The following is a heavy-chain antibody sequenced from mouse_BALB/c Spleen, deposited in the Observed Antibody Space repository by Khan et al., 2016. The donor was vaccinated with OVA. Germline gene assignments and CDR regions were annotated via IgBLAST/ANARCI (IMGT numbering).Heavy chain of an antibody. V-gene: IGHV2-3*01. CDR2: MWGDGST. CDR1: GFSLTSYG. Sequence: VQVVESGPGLVAPSQSLSITCTVSGFSLTSYGVNWVRQPPGKGLEWLGVMWGDGSTNYHSALKSRLIISKDNSKSQVFLKLNSLQTDDTATYYCAKFTPDYYSMDYWGQGTSVTVSS. CDR3: AKFTPDYYSMDY. D-gene: IGHD1-1*01. J-gene: IGHJ4*01.